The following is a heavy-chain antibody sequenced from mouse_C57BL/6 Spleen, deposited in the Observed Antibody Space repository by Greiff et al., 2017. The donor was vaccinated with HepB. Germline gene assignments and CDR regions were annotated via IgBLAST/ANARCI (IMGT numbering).Heavy chain of an antibody. CDR1: GYTFTSYW. CDR2: IHPNSGST. J-gene: IGHJ4*01. CDR3: ARGGLLSLSMDY. Sequence: QVQLKESGAELVKPGASVKLSCKASGYTFTSYWMHWVKQRPGQGLEWIGMIHPNSGSTNYNEKFKSKATLTVDKSSSTAYMQLSSLTSEDSAVYYCARGGLLSLSMDYWGQGTSVTVSS. V-gene: IGHV1-64*01. D-gene: IGHD2-10*01.